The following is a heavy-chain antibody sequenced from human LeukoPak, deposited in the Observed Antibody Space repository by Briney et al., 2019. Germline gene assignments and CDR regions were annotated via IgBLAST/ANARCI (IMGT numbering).Heavy chain of an antibody. CDR3: AKDRSRQQLWGSVKKWFDP. CDR2: IRYDGSNK. V-gene: IGHV3-30*02. CDR1: GFTFNTYS. Sequence: GGSLRLSCAASGFTFNTYSLTWVRQTPGKGLEWVAFIRYDGSNKYYADSVKGRFTISRDNSKNTLYLQMNSLRAEDTAVYYCAKDRSRQQLWGSVKKWFDPWGQGTLVTVSS. D-gene: IGHD6-13*01. J-gene: IGHJ5*02.